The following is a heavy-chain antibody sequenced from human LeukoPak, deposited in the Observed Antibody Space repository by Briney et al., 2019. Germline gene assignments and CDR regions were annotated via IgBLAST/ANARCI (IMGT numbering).Heavy chain of an antibody. J-gene: IGHJ4*02. CDR1: GFTYSSYA. CDR3: AKESTVTYDY. V-gene: IGHV3-23*01. Sequence: TGGSLILSCAASGFTYSSYALSWVRQAPRKGLEWVSAISGSGGSTCYADSVKGRFTISRDNSKNTLYLQINSLRAEDTAVYDCAKESTVTYDYWGQGTLVTVSS. D-gene: IGHD4-17*01. CDR2: ISGSGGST.